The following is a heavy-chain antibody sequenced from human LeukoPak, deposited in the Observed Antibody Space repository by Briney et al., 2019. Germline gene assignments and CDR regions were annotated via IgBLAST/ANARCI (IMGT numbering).Heavy chain of an antibody. CDR1: GGSISSSNW. Sequence: SETLSLTCAVSGGSISSSNWWSWVRQPPGKGLEWIGEIYHSGSTNYNPSLKSRVTISVDKSKNQFSLKLSSVTAADTAVYYCTKIVVGYRYFDLWGRGTLVTVSS. CDR2: IYHSGST. J-gene: IGHJ2*01. D-gene: IGHD3-22*01. V-gene: IGHV4-4*02. CDR3: TKIVVGYRYFDL.